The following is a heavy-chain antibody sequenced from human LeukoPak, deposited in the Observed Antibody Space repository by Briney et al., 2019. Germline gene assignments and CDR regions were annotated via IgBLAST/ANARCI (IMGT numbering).Heavy chain of an antibody. CDR2: ISNSGGST. V-gene: IGHV3-23*01. D-gene: IGHD3-10*01. CDR1: GFTFSSYA. CDR3: AKRASGSGTSLYYFDY. Sequence: GGSLRLSCAASGFTFSSYAMSWVRQAPGKGLEWVSVISNSGGSTFYADSVMGRFTISRDNSKNTLYLQMNSLRAEDTAVYYCAKRASGSGTSLYYFDYWGQGALVTVSS. J-gene: IGHJ4*02.